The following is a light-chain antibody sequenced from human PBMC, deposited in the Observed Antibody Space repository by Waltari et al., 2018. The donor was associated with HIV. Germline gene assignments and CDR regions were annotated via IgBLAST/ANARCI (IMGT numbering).Light chain of an antibody. Sequence: QSLLTQPPSASGTPGQRVTISCSGGTANIGTNTVNWYKQLPGTAPTLLIFSDNRRHSGGAARFSGSKSGTSASRAISGLRSDDEAKFIWASWDASLDGWVFGGGTQLTVL. CDR2: SDN. J-gene: IGLJ3*02. V-gene: IGLV1-44*01. CDR1: TANIGTNT. CDR3: ASWDASLDGWV.